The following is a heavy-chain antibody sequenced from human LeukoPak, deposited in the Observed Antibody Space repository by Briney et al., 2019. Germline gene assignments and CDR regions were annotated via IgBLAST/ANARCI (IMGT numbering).Heavy chain of an antibody. CDR1: GFTFSSYG. CDR3: AKDRAFDI. Sequence: GGSLRLSCAASGFTFSSYGMHWVRQAPGKGLEWVAVISYGGSNKYYADSVKGRFTISRDNSKNTLYLQMNSLRAEDTAVYYCAKDRAFDIWGQGTMVTVSS. V-gene: IGHV3-30*18. CDR2: ISYGGSNK. J-gene: IGHJ3*02.